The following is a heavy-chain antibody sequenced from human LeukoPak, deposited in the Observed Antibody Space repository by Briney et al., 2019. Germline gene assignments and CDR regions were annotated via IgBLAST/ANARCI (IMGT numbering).Heavy chain of an antibody. CDR3: ARDFYGDYALSAFDI. Sequence: GGSLRVSCAASGFTFSSYWMSWVRQAPGKGLDWVANIKQDGIEKYYVDSVKGRFTISRDNAKNSLYVQMNSLRAEDTAVYYCARDFYGDYALSAFDIWGQGTMVTVSS. D-gene: IGHD4-17*01. CDR2: IKQDGIEK. CDR1: GFTFSSYW. J-gene: IGHJ3*02. V-gene: IGHV3-7*01.